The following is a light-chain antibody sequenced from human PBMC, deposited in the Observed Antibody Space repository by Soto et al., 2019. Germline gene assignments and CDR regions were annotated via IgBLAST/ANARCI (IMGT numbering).Light chain of an antibody. CDR1: SKDIGTYNY. J-gene: IGLJ2*01. Sequence: QSVLTQPASVSGSLGQSITISCTGTSKDIGTYNYVSWYQQYPGKVPKLIIYGVSNRPSGLSNRFSGSKSGNTASLTISGLQAEDEADYYCSSYTSSSTVLFGGGTKLTVL. CDR3: SSYTSSSTVL. CDR2: GVS. V-gene: IGLV2-14*01.